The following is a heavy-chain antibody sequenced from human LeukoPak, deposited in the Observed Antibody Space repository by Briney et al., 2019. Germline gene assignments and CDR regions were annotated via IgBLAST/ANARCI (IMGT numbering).Heavy chain of an antibody. D-gene: IGHD4-17*01. J-gene: IGHJ3*02. V-gene: IGHV3-21*01. CDR1: GITFSSYS. CDR2: INRDSNYI. Sequence: PGGSLRLSCAASGITFSSYSMNWVRQAPGKGLEWVSSINRDSNYIYYADSVKGRFTISRDNAKNSLFLQLNSLRAEDTAVYYCARIGTVTNQAFDIWGQGTMVTVSS. CDR3: ARIGTVTNQAFDI.